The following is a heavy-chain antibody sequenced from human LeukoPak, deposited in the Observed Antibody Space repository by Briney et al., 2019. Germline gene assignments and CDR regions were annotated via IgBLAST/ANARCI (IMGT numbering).Heavy chain of an antibody. V-gene: IGHV1-2*02. J-gene: IGHJ4*02. Sequence: GASVTVSCKASGYTFTGYYMHWVRQAPGQGLEWMGWINPNSGGTNYAQKFQGRVTMTRDTSISTAYMELSRLRSDDTAVYYCARDQANDPRRDCSGGSCYPDYWGQGTLVTVSS. CDR3: ARDQANDPRRDCSGGSCYPDY. D-gene: IGHD2-15*01. CDR1: GYTFTGYY. CDR2: INPNSGGT.